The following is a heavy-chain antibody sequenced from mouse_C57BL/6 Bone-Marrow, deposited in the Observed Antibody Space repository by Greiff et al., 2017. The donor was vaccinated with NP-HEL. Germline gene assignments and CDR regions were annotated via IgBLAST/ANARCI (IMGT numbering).Heavy chain of an antibody. J-gene: IGHJ4*01. CDR1: GYTFTSYG. Sequence: QVQLQQSGAELARPGASVKLSCKASGYTFTSYGISWVKQRTGQGLEWIGEIYPRSGNTYSNEKFKGKATLTADKSSSTAYMELRSLTSEDSAVYCWARGITTVVATGNYYARDDWGQGTSVTVSS. V-gene: IGHV1-81*01. CDR2: IYPRSGNT. D-gene: IGHD1-1*01. CDR3: ARGITTVVATGNYYARDD.